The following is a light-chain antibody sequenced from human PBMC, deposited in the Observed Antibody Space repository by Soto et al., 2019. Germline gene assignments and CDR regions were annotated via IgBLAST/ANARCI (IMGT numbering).Light chain of an antibody. CDR2: DAS. Sequence: IVLTQSPATLSLSPGERATLSCRASQSVSSYLAWYQQKPGQAPRLLIYDASNRATGIPARFSGSGSGTDFTLTISSLEPEEFAVYYCQQRSNWWTSGQGTKVEIK. J-gene: IGKJ1*01. V-gene: IGKV3-11*01. CDR3: QQRSNWWT. CDR1: QSVSSY.